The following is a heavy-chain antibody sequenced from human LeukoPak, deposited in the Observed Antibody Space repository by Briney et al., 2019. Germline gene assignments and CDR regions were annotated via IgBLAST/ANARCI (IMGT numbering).Heavy chain of an antibody. CDR1: GGSFSGYY. CDR3: ARLSSGWPYYFDY. V-gene: IGHV4-34*01. D-gene: IGHD6-19*01. J-gene: IGHJ4*02. CDR2: INHSGST. Sequence: SETLSLTCAVYGGSFSGYYGSWIRQPPGKGLEWIGEINHSGSTNYNPSLKSRVTISVDTSKNQFSLKLSSVTAADTAVYYCARLSSGWPYYFDYWGQGTLVTVSS.